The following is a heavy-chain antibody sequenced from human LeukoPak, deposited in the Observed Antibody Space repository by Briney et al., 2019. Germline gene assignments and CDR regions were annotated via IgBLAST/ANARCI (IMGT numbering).Heavy chain of an antibody. CDR3: ARAHTGGYSYGNFDY. J-gene: IGHJ4*02. V-gene: IGHV1-69*05. CDR1: GGTFSGYA. CDR2: IIPIFGTA. D-gene: IGHD5-18*01. Sequence: SVKVSCKASGGTFSGYAISWVRQAPGQGLEWMGGIIPIFGTANYAQKFQGRVTITTDESTSTAYMELSSLRSEDTAVYYCARAHTGGYSYGNFDYWGQGTLVTVSS.